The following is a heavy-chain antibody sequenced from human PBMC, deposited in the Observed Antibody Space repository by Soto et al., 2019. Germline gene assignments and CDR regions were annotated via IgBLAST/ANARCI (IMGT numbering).Heavy chain of an antibody. CDR2: IYYSGST. CDR1: GGSISSYY. V-gene: IGHV4-59*01. Sequence: SETLSLTCTVSGGSISSYYWSWIRQPPGKGLEWIGYIYYSGSTNYNPSLKSRVTISVDTSKNQFSLKLSSVTAADTAVYYCARDLYSSGSTGGWFDPWGQGTLVTVSS. CDR3: ARDLYSSGSTGGWFDP. J-gene: IGHJ5*02. D-gene: IGHD6-19*01.